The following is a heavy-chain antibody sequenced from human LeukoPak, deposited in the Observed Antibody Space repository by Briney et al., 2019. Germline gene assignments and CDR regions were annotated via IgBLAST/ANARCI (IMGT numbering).Heavy chain of an antibody. CDR3: AREDFDWLTNYYYYGMDV. J-gene: IGHJ6*02. CDR2: ISAYNGNT. Sequence: ASVKVSCKASGYTFTSYGISWVRQAPGQGLEWMGWISAYNGNTNYAQKLQGRVTMTTDTSTSTAYMELRSLRSDDTAVYYCAREDFDWLTNYYYYGMDVWGQGTTVTVSS. D-gene: IGHD3-9*01. V-gene: IGHV1-18*01. CDR1: GYTFTSYG.